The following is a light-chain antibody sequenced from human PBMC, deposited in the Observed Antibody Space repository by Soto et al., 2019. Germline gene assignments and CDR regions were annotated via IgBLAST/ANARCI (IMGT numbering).Light chain of an antibody. Sequence: IVMTQAPATLSVSPGARASLCCRAGQGVTTNFAWYQQKSGQSPRLLIYDVSTRATGVPARFSGTGSETDFTLTISGLQSDDSAVYFCQQYNNWPFSFGQGTDWRL. CDR2: DVS. V-gene: IGKV3-15*01. CDR3: QQYNNWPFS. J-gene: IGKJ5*01. CDR1: QGVTTN.